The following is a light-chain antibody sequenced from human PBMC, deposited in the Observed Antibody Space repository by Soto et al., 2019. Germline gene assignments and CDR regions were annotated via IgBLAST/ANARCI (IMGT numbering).Light chain of an antibody. Sequence: DIQMTQSPSFVSASVGDRVSITCRASQDISSWLAWYQQRPGKAPKLLIYAASSLQSGVPSRFSGSGSGTDFTLTISSLQPEDYATYSCQQTNDFPRTFGQGTKVEIE. CDR2: AAS. V-gene: IGKV1-12*01. CDR3: QQTNDFPRT. CDR1: QDISSW. J-gene: IGKJ1*01.